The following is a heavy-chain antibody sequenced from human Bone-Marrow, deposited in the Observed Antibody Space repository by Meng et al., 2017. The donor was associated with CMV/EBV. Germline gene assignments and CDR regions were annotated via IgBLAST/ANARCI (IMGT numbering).Heavy chain of an antibody. J-gene: IGHJ4*02. Sequence: SGFSFSSYSMNCVRQAPGKGLEWVSSISSSSSYIYYADSVKGRFTISRDNAKNSLYLQMNSLRAEDTAVYYCQGYCSGGSCLHLIDYWGQGTLVTVSS. CDR2: ISSSSSYI. CDR1: GFSFSSYS. D-gene: IGHD2-15*01. V-gene: IGHV3-21*01. CDR3: QGYCSGGSCLHLIDY.